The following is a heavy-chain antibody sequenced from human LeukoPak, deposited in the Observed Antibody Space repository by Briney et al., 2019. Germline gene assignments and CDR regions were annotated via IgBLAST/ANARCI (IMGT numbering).Heavy chain of an antibody. CDR3: ARDFFREYSSSSGDY. D-gene: IGHD6-6*01. Sequence: GRSLTLSCAASGFTFSSYGMHWVRQAPGKGLEWVAVIWYDGSNKYYADSVKGRFTISRDNSKNTLYLQMNSLRAEDTAVYYCARDFFREYSSSSGDYWGQGTLVTVSS. CDR2: IWYDGSNK. V-gene: IGHV3-33*01. CDR1: GFTFSSYG. J-gene: IGHJ4*02.